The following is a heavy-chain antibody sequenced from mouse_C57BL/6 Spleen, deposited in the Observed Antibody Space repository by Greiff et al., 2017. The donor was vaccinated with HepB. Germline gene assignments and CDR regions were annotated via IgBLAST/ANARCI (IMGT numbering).Heavy chain of an antibody. J-gene: IGHJ2*01. CDR1: GYTFTDYY. Sequence: QVQLKESGAELVRPGASVKLSCKASGYTFTDYYINWVKQRPGQGLEWIARIYPGSGNTYYNEKFKGKATLTAEKSSSTAYMQLSSLTSEDSAVYFCARGGYYYGKDFDYWGQGTTLTVSS. CDR2: IYPGSGNT. CDR3: ARGGYYYGKDFDY. D-gene: IGHD1-1*01. V-gene: IGHV1-76*01.